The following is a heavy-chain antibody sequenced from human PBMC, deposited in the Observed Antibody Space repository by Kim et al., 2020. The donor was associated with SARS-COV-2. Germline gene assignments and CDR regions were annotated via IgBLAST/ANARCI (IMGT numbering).Heavy chain of an antibody. D-gene: IGHD3-9*01. V-gene: IGHV4-39*01. Sequence: SETLSLTCTVSGGSISSSSYYWGWIRQPPGKGLEWIGSIYYSGSTYYNPSLKSRVTISVDTSKNQFSLKLSSVTAADTAVYYCARHPVLRYFDWLSLGAFDIWGQGTMVTVSS. CDR2: IYYSGST. CDR1: GGSISSSSYY. J-gene: IGHJ3*02. CDR3: ARHPVLRYFDWLSLGAFDI.